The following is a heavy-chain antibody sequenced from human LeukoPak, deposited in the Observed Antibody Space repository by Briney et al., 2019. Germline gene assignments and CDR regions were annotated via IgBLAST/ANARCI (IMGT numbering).Heavy chain of an antibody. Sequence: AGSLRLSCAASGFTFSSYSMNWVCQAQGPGMERVSSISSSSSYIYYADSAKGRFTIFRVNAKNSQYPQMHSLRAAATAGFYCSRQGSYEFFDYWGQGTLVTVSA. J-gene: IGHJ4*02. CDR3: SRQGSYEFFDY. CDR2: ISSSSSYI. CDR1: GFTFSSYS. V-gene: IGHV3-21*01. D-gene: IGHD5-18*01.